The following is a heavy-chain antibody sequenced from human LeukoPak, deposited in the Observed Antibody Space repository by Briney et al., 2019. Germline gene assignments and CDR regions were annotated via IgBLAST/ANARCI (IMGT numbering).Heavy chain of an antibody. J-gene: IGHJ4*02. Sequence: QPGRSLRLSCAASGFTFSSYGMHWVRQAPGKGLEWVAVIWYDGSNKYYADSVKGRFTISRDNSKNTLYLQMNSLRAEDTAVYYCARDRGSSAEYYFDYWGQGTLVTVSS. CDR1: GFTFSSYG. V-gene: IGHV3-33*01. CDR3: ARDRGSSAEYYFDY. D-gene: IGHD6-6*01. CDR2: IWYDGSNK.